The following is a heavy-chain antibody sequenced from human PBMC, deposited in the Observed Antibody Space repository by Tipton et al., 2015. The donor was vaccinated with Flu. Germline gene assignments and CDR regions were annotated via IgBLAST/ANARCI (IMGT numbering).Heavy chain of an antibody. J-gene: IGHJ5*02. CDR1: GYSISSGYY. D-gene: IGHD3-10*01. CDR3: ARGGYYGSGGLNWFDP. Sequence: TLSLTCTVSGYSISSGYYWGWIRQPPGKGLEWIGSIYHSGSTYYNPSLKSRVTIAVDTSKNQFSLKLSYVTAADTAVYYCARGGYYGSGGLNWFDPWGQGTLVTVSS. V-gene: IGHV4-38-2*02. CDR2: IYHSGST.